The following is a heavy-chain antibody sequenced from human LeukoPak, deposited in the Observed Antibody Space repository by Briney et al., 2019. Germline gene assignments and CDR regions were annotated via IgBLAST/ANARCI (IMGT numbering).Heavy chain of an antibody. Sequence: GGSLRLSCTASGFTFSNYWMTWIRQAPGKGLEWVANIKQDGIEKYYVDSVEGRFTVSRDNSKNSLFLQIESLRAADTVVYYCATCSSGYYCDHFQTWGQGSLVTVSS. J-gene: IGHJ1*01. V-gene: IGHV3-7*01. D-gene: IGHD3-22*01. CDR3: ATCSSGYYCDHFQT. CDR2: IKQDGIEK. CDR1: GFTFSNYW.